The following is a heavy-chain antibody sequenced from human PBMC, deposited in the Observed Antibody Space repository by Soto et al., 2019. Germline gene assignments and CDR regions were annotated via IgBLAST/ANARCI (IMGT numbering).Heavy chain of an antibody. Sequence: QVQLVQSGADVKKPGTSVKVSCKAAGYSFTNYCMYWVRQAPGQGLEGMGMINPRTGSTRYAQKFQDRVTLTRDTSTTTVYMELSTLISDDTAVYYCASDGGLLTASWHYDLWGPGTLVTVSS. CDR2: INPRTGST. V-gene: IGHV1-46*01. CDR1: GYSFTNYC. J-gene: IGHJ2*01. D-gene: IGHD2-15*01. CDR3: ASDGGLLTASWHYDL.